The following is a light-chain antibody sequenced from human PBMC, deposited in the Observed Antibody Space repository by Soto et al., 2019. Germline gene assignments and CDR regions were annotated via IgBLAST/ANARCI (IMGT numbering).Light chain of an antibody. Sequence: DIQMTQSPSSLSASLGDRVTITCRASHSISNFLNWYQQKPGKAPNLLIYTASSLQSGVPSRFSGSGSGTDLTLTISSLQPEDFASYYCQQSYSTPYSFGQGTKLDIK. J-gene: IGKJ2*03. CDR1: HSISNF. CDR2: TAS. V-gene: IGKV1-39*01. CDR3: QQSYSTPYS.